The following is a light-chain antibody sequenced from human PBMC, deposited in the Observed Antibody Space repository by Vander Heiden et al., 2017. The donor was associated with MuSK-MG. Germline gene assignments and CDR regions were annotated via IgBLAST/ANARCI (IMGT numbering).Light chain of an antibody. CDR3: QSYDSSLSGPPWV. Sequence: QSVLTQPPSVSGAPLPCVTSSCTACSSNIWAGYDVHWYQQLPGTAPKLLIYGNSKRPSGVPDRFSGSKSGTSASLAITGLQAEDEADYYCQSYDSSLSGPPWVFGGGTKLTVL. V-gene: IGLV1-40*01. CDR2: GNS. CDR1: SSNIWAGYD. J-gene: IGLJ3*02.